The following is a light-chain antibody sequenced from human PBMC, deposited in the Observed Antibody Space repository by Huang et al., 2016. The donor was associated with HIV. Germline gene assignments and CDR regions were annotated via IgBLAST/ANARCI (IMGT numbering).Light chain of an antibody. CDR2: WAS. Sequence: DIVMTQSPDSLAVCLGERATINCVSSQSVLSPSNNKNHLAWYQQKPRQPPKLLIYWASTRESGVPDRFRGSGSATDLTLTIDNLQAEDVALYFCQQYYSIPGFGQGTYVEV. V-gene: IGKV4-1*01. CDR1: QSVLSPSNNKNH. CDR3: QQYYSIPG. J-gene: IGKJ1*01.